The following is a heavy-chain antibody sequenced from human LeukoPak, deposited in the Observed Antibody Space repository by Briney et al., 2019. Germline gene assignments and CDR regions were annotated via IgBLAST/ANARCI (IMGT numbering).Heavy chain of an antibody. CDR2: IIPIFGTA. CDR3: ARAGCCGGDCYPYYFDY. D-gene: IGHD2-21*02. J-gene: IGHJ4*02. CDR1: GGTFSSYA. Sequence: GSSVKVSCKASGGTFSSYAISWVRQAPGQGLEWMGGIIPIFGTANYAQKFQGRVTITADESTSTAYMELSSLRSEDTAVYYCARAGCCGGDCYPYYFDYWGQGTLVTVSS. V-gene: IGHV1-69*01.